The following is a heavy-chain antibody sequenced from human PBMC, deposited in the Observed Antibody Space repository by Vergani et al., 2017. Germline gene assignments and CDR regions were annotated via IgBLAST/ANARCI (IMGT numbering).Heavy chain of an antibody. J-gene: IGHJ6*03. D-gene: IGHD3-3*01. CDR1: GYSISSGYY. Sequence: VKPSETLSLTCAVSGYSISSGYYWGWIRQPPGKGLEWIGSIYHSGSTYYNPSLKSRVTISVDTSKNQFSLKLSSVTAADTAVYYCARGEGDFWSDYYYMDVWGKGTTVTVSS. CDR2: IYHSGST. V-gene: IGHV4-38-2*01. CDR3: ARGEGDFWSDYYYMDV.